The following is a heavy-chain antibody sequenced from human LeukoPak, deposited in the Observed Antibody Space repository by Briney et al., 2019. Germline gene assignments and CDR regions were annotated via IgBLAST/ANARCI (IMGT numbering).Heavy chain of an antibody. J-gene: IGHJ4*02. CDR2: ISSSSSYI. CDR1: GFTFSSYS. V-gene: IGHV3-21*01. CDR3: ARGYVVVPAAMVGY. D-gene: IGHD2-2*01. Sequence: AGGSLRLSCAASGFTFSSYSMNWVRQAPGKGLEWVSSISSSSSYIYYADSVKGRFIISRDNAKNSLYLQMNSLRAEDTAVYYCARGYVVVPAAMVGYWGQGTLVTVSS.